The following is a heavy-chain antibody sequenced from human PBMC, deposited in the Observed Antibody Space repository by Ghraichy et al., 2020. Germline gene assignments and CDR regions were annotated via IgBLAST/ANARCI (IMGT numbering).Heavy chain of an antibody. V-gene: IGHV3-30-3*01. D-gene: IGHD6-13*01. CDR3: GRDLKSSSWSYYYYAMDV. Sequence: GGSLRLSCAASGFAFSTYSMHWVRQAPGKGLEWVAVISYDGTSTYYADSVKGRFTISRDNSKNTLFLQMNSLRAGDTAVYYCGRDLKSSSWSYYYYAMDVWGQGSKGTVAS. CDR1: GFAFSTYS. CDR2: ISYDGTST. J-gene: IGHJ6*02.